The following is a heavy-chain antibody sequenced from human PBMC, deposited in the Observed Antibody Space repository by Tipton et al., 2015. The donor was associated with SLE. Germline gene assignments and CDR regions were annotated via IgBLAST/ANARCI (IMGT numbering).Heavy chain of an antibody. J-gene: IGHJ4*02. D-gene: IGHD6-13*01. V-gene: IGHV4-34*01. CDR2: INHSGST. CDR1: VESFSGYY. Sequence: TLSLTCAVYVESFSGYYWTWIRQPPGKGLEWIGEINHSGSTNYNPSLKSRVTISVDTSKNQVSLKLSSVTAADTAVYYCARRGIKSSTWYYLDYWGQGTLVTVSS. CDR3: ARRGIKSSTWYYLDY.